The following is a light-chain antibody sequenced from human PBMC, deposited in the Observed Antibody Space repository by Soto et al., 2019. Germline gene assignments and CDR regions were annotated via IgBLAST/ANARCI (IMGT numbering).Light chain of an antibody. J-gene: IGKJ1*01. CDR1: QSICGW. CDR2: DAS. V-gene: IGKV1-5*01. Sequence: IQRPQSHSPLSASVGDRVSITCRAGQSICGWFAWYQQRAGTAPKLLIFDASTLQSGVPSRFSGSGSGTEFTLTISSLQPDDSATYYCQQYYSFSWTFGQGDQG. CDR3: QQYYSFSWT.